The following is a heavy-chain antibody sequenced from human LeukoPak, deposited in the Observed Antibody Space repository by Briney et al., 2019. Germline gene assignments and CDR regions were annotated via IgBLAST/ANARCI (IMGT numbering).Heavy chain of an antibody. D-gene: IGHD3-22*01. J-gene: IGHJ4*02. CDR1: GGSFSGYY. CDR3: ARSLGPNYYDSSGYSGEIFDY. Sequence: SETLSLTCAVYGGSFSGYYWSWIRQPPGKGLEGIGEIYHSGSTNYNPSLKSRVTISVDTSKNQFSLKLGSVTAADTAVYYCARSLGPNYYDSSGYSGEIFDYWGQGTLVTVSS. V-gene: IGHV4-34*01. CDR2: IYHSGST.